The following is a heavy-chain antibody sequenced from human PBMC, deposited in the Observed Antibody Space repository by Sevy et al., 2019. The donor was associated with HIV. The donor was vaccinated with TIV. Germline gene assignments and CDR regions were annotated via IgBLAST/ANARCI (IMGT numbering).Heavy chain of an antibody. CDR3: ASVGSRRDGYNSV. Sequence: GGSLRLSCAASGFTFSSYAMSWVRQAPGKGLEWVSAISGSGGSTYYADSVKGRFTISRDNSKNTLYLQMNSLRAEDTAVYYCASVGSRRDGYNSVWGQGTLVTVSS. CDR2: ISGSGGST. J-gene: IGHJ4*02. V-gene: IGHV3-23*01. D-gene: IGHD5-12*01. CDR1: GFTFSSYA.